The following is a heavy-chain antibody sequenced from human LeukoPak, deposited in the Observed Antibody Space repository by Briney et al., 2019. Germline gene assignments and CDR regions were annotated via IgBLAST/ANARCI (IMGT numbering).Heavy chain of an antibody. CDR2: VNHRGDT. CDR1: GGSFTGYY. CDR3: ARGPTISETGYFDY. J-gene: IGHJ4*03. V-gene: IGHV4-34*01. D-gene: IGHD1-1*01. Sequence: KPSETLSLTCAVYGGSFTGYYWSWIRQSPGRGLQWIAEVNHRGDTNYNPSAKGRVPISVDTSKNQFSLKVTSLTAADTAVYYCARGPTISETGYFDYWGQGTLVTVSS.